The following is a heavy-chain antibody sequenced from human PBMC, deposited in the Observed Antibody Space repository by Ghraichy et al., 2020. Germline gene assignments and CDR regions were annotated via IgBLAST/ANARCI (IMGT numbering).Heavy chain of an antibody. Sequence: GESLNISCAASGFTFSSYSMNWVRQAPGKGLEWVSSISSSSSYIYYADSVKGRFTISRDNAKNSLYLQMNSLRAEDTAVYYCARRGPNYDFWSGSDAFDIWGQGTMVTVSS. V-gene: IGHV3-21*01. J-gene: IGHJ3*02. CDR1: GFTFSSYS. CDR2: ISSSSSYI. CDR3: ARRGPNYDFWSGSDAFDI. D-gene: IGHD3-3*01.